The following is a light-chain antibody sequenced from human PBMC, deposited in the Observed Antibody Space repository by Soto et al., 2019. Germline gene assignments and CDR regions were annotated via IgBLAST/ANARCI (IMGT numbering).Light chain of an antibody. V-gene: IGLV2-8*01. Sequence: QSALTQPPSASGSPGQSVAISCTGTSSDVGAYNFVSWYQQHPGKAPKLMISDVNERPSGVPDRFSGSKSGNTASLTVSGLQAEDEADYYCCSYAGSNNYVFGTGTKVTVL. J-gene: IGLJ1*01. CDR1: SSDVGAYNF. CDR2: DVN. CDR3: CSYAGSNNYV.